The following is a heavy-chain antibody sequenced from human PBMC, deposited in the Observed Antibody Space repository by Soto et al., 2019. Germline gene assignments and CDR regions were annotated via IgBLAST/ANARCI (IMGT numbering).Heavy chain of an antibody. V-gene: IGHV3-7*01. CDR2: IKQEGSEK. CDR1: GFTFISCW. D-gene: IGHD3-3*01. J-gene: IGHJ3*02. CDR3: ASRLRFLEWLSPGAFDI. Sequence: GGSLRLSWAAAGFTFISCWMSWVLQAPWKGLEWVANIKQEGSEKYYVDSVKGRFTISRDNAKNSLYLQMNSLRAEDTAVYYCASRLRFLEWLSPGAFDIWGQGTMVTVSS.